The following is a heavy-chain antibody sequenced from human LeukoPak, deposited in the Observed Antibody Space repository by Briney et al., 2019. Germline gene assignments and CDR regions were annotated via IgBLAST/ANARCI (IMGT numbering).Heavy chain of an antibody. V-gene: IGHV4-30-4*01. D-gene: IGHD3-22*01. CDR3: ATWYYDSGGYRYFDY. CDR2: IYYSGTT. Sequence: SQTLSLTCTVSGGSISSGDYYWSWIRQPPGKGLEWIGYIYYSGTTAYNPSLKSRVTISVGTSKNQFSPKLDSVTAADTAVYYCATWYYDSGGYRYFDYWGQGTLVTVSS. CDR1: GGSISSGDYY. J-gene: IGHJ4*02.